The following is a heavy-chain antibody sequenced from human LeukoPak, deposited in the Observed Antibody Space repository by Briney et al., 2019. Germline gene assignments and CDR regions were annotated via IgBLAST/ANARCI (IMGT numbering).Heavy chain of an antibody. V-gene: IGHV4-61*02. CDR3: ARDATYYDILTGYPNYYYYYMDV. D-gene: IGHD3-9*01. Sequence: SETLSLTCTVSGGSISSGSYYWSWIRQPAGKGLEWIGRIYTSGSTNCNPSLKSRVTISVDTSKNQFSLKLSSVTAADTAVYYSARDATYYDILTGYPNYYYYYMDVWGKGTTVTISS. CDR1: GGSISSGSYY. J-gene: IGHJ6*03. CDR2: IYTSGST.